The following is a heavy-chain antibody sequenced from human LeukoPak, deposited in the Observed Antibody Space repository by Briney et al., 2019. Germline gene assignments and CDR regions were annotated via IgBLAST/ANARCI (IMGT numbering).Heavy chain of an antibody. Sequence: ASVKVSCKASGGIFSNYAISWVRQAPGQGLEWMGGIIPIFGTANYAQKFQGRVTITADKSTRTAYMELSSLRSEDTAVYYCAREWDYDTSGYYYYYWGQGTLVTVSS. D-gene: IGHD3-22*01. CDR3: AREWDYDTSGYYYYY. J-gene: IGHJ4*02. CDR2: IIPIFGTA. V-gene: IGHV1-69*06. CDR1: GGIFSNYA.